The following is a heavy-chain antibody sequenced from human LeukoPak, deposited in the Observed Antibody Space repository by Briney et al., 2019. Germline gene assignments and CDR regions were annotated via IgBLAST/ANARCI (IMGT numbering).Heavy chain of an antibody. V-gene: IGHV4-59*08. Sequence: PSETLSLTCTVSGDSISSYFWSSIRQPPGKGLEWIGYNSGSTNYNPSLKSRVTILLDRSKNQFSLKLSSVTAADTAVYYCARGRGYGGNYLRSFDIWGQGTMVTVSS. CDR3: ARGRGYGGNYLRSFDI. CDR1: GDSISSYF. D-gene: IGHD1-26*01. J-gene: IGHJ3*02. CDR2: NSGST.